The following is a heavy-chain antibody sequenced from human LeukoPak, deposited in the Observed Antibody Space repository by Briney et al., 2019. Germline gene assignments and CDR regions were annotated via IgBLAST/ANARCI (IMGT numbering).Heavy chain of an antibody. CDR3: ARDGGSGYYYSFDY. J-gene: IGHJ4*02. CDR1: GFTFNDYY. V-gene: IGHV3-11*04. Sequence: GGSLRLSCAASGFTFNDYYMSWIRLAPGKGLEWVSYISSSGSTIYYADSVKGRFTISRDNSKNTLYLQMNSLRAEDTAVYYCARDGGSGYYYSFDYWGQGTLVTVSS. CDR2: ISSSGSTI. D-gene: IGHD3-22*01.